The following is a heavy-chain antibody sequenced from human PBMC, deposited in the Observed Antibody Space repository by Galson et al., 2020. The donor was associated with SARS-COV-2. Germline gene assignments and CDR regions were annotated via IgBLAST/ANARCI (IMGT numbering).Heavy chain of an antibody. CDR2: ISSSRSTI. CDR1: GFTFSTYS. Sequence: GESLKISCAASGFTFSTYSMNWFRQSPGKGLEWVSYISSSRSTIYYADSVKGRFTIPRDDAKRSLSLQMNSLRADDTAVYYCAREGLGSTYYLDYWGQGTLVTVSS. CDR3: AREGLGSTYYLDY. V-gene: IGHV3-48*04. D-gene: IGHD6-13*01. J-gene: IGHJ4*02.